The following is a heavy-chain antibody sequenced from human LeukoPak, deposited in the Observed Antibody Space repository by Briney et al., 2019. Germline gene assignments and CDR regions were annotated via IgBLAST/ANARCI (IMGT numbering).Heavy chain of an antibody. J-gene: IGHJ4*02. CDR1: GFTFSDYY. Sequence: GGSLRLSCAASGFTFSDYYMSWIRQAPGKGLEWVSYISSSGSTIYYADSVKGRFTISRDNAKNSLYLQMNSLRAEDTAVYYCARDSRFLEWLPVDYWGQGTLVTVSS. D-gene: IGHD3-3*01. CDR2: ISSSGSTI. V-gene: IGHV3-11*04. CDR3: ARDSRFLEWLPVDY.